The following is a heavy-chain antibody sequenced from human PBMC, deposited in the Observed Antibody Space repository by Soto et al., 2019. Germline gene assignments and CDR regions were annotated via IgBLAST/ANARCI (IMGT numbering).Heavy chain of an antibody. CDR3: ARDHHPYYYDSSGSHYFDY. J-gene: IGHJ4*02. D-gene: IGHD3-22*01. CDR2: IIPIFGTA. CDR1: GGTFSSYA. Sequence: SVKVSCKASGGTFSSYAISWVRQAPGQGLEWMGGIIPIFGTANYAQKFQGRVTITADKSTSTAYMELSSPRSEDTAVYYCARDHHPYYYDSSGSHYFDYWGQGTLVTVSS. V-gene: IGHV1-69*06.